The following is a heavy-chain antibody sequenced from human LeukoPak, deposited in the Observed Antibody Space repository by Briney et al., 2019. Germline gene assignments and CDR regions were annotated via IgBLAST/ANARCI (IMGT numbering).Heavy chain of an antibody. CDR1: GFTFSDYY. Sequence: GGSLRLSCAASGFTFSDYYMGWMRQGPGQGLEWVSYISNSGSSIYYADSMKGRFTISRDNAKNSLYLQMISLSAEDTAVYYCARARGSYPFDYWGQGTLVTVSS. CDR3: ARARGSYPFDY. CDR2: ISNSGSSI. D-gene: IGHD1-26*01. J-gene: IGHJ4*02. V-gene: IGHV3-11*01.